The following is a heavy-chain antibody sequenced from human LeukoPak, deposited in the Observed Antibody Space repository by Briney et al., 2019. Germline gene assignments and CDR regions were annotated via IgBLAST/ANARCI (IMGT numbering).Heavy chain of an antibody. CDR3: ARAFGVVIPYDAFDI. V-gene: IGHV3-74*01. J-gene: IGHJ3*02. CDR2: INGDGSST. D-gene: IGHD3-3*01. CDR1: GFTFSSYW. Sequence: PGGSLRLSCAASGFTFSSYWMHWVRQAPGKGLVWVSRINGDGSSTSYADSVKGRFTISRDNAKNTLYLQMNSLRAEDTAVYYCARAFGVVIPYDAFDIWGQGTMVTVSS.